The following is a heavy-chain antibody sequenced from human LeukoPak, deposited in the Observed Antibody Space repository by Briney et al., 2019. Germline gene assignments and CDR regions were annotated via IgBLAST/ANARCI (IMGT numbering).Heavy chain of an antibody. D-gene: IGHD6-13*01. Sequence: PSETLSLTCAVYGGSFSGYYWSWIRQPPGKGLEWIGEINHSGSTNYNPSLKSRVTISVDTSKNQFSLKLSSVTAADTAVYYCARVAPGIAAAGPLGAFDIWGQGTMVTVSS. CDR2: INHSGST. J-gene: IGHJ3*02. CDR3: ARVAPGIAAAGPLGAFDI. V-gene: IGHV4-34*01. CDR1: GGSFSGYY.